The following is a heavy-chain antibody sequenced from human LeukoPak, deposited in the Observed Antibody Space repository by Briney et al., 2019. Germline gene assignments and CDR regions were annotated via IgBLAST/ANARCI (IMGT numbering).Heavy chain of an antibody. J-gene: IGHJ5*02. CDR1: GYTFTSYY. CDR3: AGDSAVAGTRECWFDP. Sequence: ASVKVSCKASGYTFTSYYMHWVRQAPGQGLEWMGIINPSGGSTSYAQKFQGRVTMTRDTSTSTVYMELSSLRSEDTAVYYCAGDSAVAGTRECWFDPWGQGTLVTVSS. V-gene: IGHV1-46*01. D-gene: IGHD6-19*01. CDR2: INPSGGST.